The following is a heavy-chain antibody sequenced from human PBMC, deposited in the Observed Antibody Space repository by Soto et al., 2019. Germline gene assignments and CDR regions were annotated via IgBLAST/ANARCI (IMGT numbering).Heavy chain of an antibody. Sequence: PGGSLRLSCAASGFTFSSYWMSWVRQAPGKGLEWVANIKQDGSEKYYVDSVKGRFTISRDNAKNSLYLQMDSLRAEDTAVYYCARELRYSSSMYYYYGMDVWGQGTTVTVSS. CDR2: IKQDGSEK. CDR3: ARELRYSSSMYYYYGMDV. D-gene: IGHD6-6*01. V-gene: IGHV3-7*03. J-gene: IGHJ6*02. CDR1: GFTFSSYW.